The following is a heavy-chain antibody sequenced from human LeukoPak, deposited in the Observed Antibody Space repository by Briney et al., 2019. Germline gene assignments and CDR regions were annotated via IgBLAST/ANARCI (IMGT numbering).Heavy chain of an antibody. D-gene: IGHD3-10*01. J-gene: IGHJ4*02. CDR2: IKQDGSEK. Sequence: TGGSLRLSCAASGFTFSSYWMSWVRQAPGKGLEWVANIKQDGSEKYYVDSVKGRFTISRDNSKNTLYLQMNSLRAEDTAVYYCAKVDVLLWFGESKYFDYWGQGTLVTVSS. CDR1: GFTFSSYW. V-gene: IGHV3-7*03. CDR3: AKVDVLLWFGESKYFDY.